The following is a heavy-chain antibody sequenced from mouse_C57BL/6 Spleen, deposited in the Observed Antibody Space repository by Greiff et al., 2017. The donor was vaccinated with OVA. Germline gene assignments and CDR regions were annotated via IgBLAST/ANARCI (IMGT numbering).Heavy chain of an antibody. D-gene: IGHD3-2*02. CDR2: IYPGGGYT. CDR1: GYTFTNYW. V-gene: IGHV1-63*01. J-gene: IGHJ2*01. CDR3: ARWCSSAPYYFGY. Sequence: VQLQQSGAELVRPGTSVKMSCKASGYTFTNYWIGWAKQRPGHGLEWIGDIYPGGGYTNYNEKFKGKATLTADKSSSTAYMQFSSLTSEDSAIYYFARWCSSAPYYFGYWGQSATLTVAS.